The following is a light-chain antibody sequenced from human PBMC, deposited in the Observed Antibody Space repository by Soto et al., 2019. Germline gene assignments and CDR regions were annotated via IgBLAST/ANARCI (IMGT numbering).Light chain of an antibody. CDR2: DVS. CDR3: QQRSNWPLT. V-gene: IGKV3-11*01. J-gene: IGKJ4*01. Sequence: EIVLTQSPATLSLSPGERATLSCRASPTARSYLAWYQQKPGQAPRLLIYDVSNRATGVPARFSGSGSETDFSLTISSLEPADVAVYYCQQRSNWPLTFGGGTRVEIK. CDR1: PTARSY.